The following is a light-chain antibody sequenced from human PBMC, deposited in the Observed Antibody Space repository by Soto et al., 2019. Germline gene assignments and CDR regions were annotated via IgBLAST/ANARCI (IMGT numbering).Light chain of an antibody. CDR1: QGIRSD. Sequence: IQMTQSPSSLSASVGDRVTITCRASQGIRSDLGWYQQRPGEAPKLLIYGTSSLQSGVPSRFSGSGSGTDFTLTISSLQPEGFATYYCLQDYDYPRTFGQGTKVDIK. V-gene: IGKV1-6*01. CDR3: LQDYDYPRT. CDR2: GTS. J-gene: IGKJ1*01.